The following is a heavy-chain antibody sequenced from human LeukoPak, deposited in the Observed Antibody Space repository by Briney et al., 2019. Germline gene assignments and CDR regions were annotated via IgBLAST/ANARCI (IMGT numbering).Heavy chain of an antibody. CDR1: GYTFTSYG. D-gene: IGHD3-3*01. J-gene: IGHJ6*02. V-gene: IGHV1-69*05. Sequence: ASVKVSCKASGYTFTSYGISWVRQAPGQGLEWMGGIIPIFGTANYAQKFQGRVTITTDESTSTAYMELSSLRSEDTAVYYCARDNSLYDFWSGYLPLYYYYGMDVWGQGTTVTVSS. CDR3: ARDNSLYDFWSGYLPLYYYYGMDV. CDR2: IIPIFGTA.